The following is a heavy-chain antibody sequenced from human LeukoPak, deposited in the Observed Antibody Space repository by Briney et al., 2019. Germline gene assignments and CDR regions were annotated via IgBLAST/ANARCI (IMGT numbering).Heavy chain of an antibody. V-gene: IGHV3-21*04. CDR2: ISSSSSYI. CDR1: GFTFSSYS. Sequence: GGSLRLSCAASGFTFSSYSMNWVRQAPGKGLEWVSSISSSSSYIYYADSVKGRFTISRDNAKNSLYLQMNSLRAEDTAVYYCARVSHLKENWFDPWGQGTLVTVSS. J-gene: IGHJ5*02. D-gene: IGHD3-3*02. CDR3: ARVSHLKENWFDP.